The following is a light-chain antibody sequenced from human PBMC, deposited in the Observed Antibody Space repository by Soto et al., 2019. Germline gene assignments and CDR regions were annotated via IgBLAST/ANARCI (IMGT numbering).Light chain of an antibody. Sequence: EIVLTQSPATLSLSPGERATLSCRASQSVSSYLAWYQQKPGQAPRLINCDASNRATGIPARFSGSGSGTDFTLTISSLEPEDFAIYYCQQRSNWPPVTFGGGTKVEIK. CDR3: QQRSNWPPVT. CDR2: DAS. J-gene: IGKJ4*01. V-gene: IGKV3-11*01. CDR1: QSVSSY.